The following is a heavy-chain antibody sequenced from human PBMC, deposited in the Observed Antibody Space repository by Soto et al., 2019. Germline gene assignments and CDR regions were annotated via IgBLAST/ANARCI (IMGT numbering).Heavy chain of an antibody. CDR3: ARDRDGDYDY. CDR1: GGSISSYY. J-gene: IGHJ4*02. D-gene: IGHD4-17*01. Sequence: SETLSLTCTVSGGSISSYYWSWIRQPPGKGLEWIGYIYYSGSTNYNPSLKSRVTISVDTSKNQFSLKLSSVTAADTAVYYCARDRDGDYDYWGQGTLVTVSS. V-gene: IGHV4-59*01. CDR2: IYYSGST.